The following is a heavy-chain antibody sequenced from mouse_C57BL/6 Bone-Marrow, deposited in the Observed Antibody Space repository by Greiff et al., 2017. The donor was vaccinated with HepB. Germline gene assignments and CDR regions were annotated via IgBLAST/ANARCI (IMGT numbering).Heavy chain of an antibody. Sequence: DVQLVESGEGLLKPGGSLKLSCAAFGFTFSSYAMSWVRQTPEKRLEWVAYISSGGDYIYYADTVKGRFTIPRDNARNTLYLQMSSLKSEDTAMYYCTRGLSYYGSSYAMDYWGQGTSVTVSS. D-gene: IGHD1-1*01. V-gene: IGHV5-9-1*02. CDR3: TRGLSYYGSSYAMDY. J-gene: IGHJ4*01. CDR2: ISSGGDYI. CDR1: GFTFSSYA.